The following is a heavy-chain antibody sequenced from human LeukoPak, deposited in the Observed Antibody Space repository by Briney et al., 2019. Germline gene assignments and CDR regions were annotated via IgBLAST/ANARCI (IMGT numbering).Heavy chain of an antibody. CDR1: GGSISSSSYY. J-gene: IGHJ4*02. CDR3: ARYSHWGYSSWDY. CDR2: IYYSGST. V-gene: IGHV4-39*07. D-gene: IGHD6-19*01. Sequence: SETLSLICTVSGGSISSSSYYWGWLRQPPGKGLEWFGSIYYSGSTYYNPSLKSRVTISVDTSKNQFSLMLSSVTAADTAVYYCARYSHWGYSSWDYWGQGTLVIVSS.